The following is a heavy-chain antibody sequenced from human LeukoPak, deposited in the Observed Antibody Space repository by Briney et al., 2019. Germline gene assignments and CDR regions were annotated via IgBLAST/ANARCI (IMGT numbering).Heavy chain of an antibody. CDR1: GYSFTSYW. CDR2: IYPGDSDT. Sequence: GESLKISCKGSGYSFTSYWIGWVRQMPGKGLEWMGIIYPGDSDTRYSPSFQGQVTISADKSISTAYLQWSSLKASDTAMYYCASSIAVAGFAVNWYFDLWGRGTLVTVSS. V-gene: IGHV5-51*01. D-gene: IGHD6-19*01. J-gene: IGHJ2*01. CDR3: ASSIAVAGFAVNWYFDL.